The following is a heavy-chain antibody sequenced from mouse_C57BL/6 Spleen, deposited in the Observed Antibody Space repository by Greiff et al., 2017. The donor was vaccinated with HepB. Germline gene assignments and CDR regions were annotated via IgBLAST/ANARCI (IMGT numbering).Heavy chain of an antibody. CDR1: GYTFTSYW. CDR2: IHPSDSDT. J-gene: IGHJ1*03. Sequence: VQLQESGAELVKPGASVKVSCKASGYTFTSYWMHWVKQRPGQGLEWIGRIHPSDSDTNYNQKFKGKATLTLDKSSSTTYMQLRSLTSEDSAVYYCAIGVTTVVATNWYCDVWGTGTTVTVSS. CDR3: AIGVTTVVATNWYCDV. D-gene: IGHD1-1*01. V-gene: IGHV1-74*01.